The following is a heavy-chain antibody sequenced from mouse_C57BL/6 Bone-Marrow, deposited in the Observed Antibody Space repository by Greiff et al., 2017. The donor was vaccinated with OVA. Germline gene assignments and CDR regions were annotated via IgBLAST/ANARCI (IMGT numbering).Heavy chain of an antibody. D-gene: IGHD2-1*01. Sequence: VQLQQSGPVLVKPGASVKMSCKASGYTFTDYYMNWVKQSHGKSLEWIGVINPYNGGTSYNQKFKGKATLTVDKSSSTAYMELNSLTSEDSAVYYCARSKGNGGAMDYWGQGTSVAVSA. V-gene: IGHV1-19*01. CDR2: INPYNGGT. CDR1: GYTFTDYY. CDR3: ARSKGNGGAMDY. J-gene: IGHJ4*01.